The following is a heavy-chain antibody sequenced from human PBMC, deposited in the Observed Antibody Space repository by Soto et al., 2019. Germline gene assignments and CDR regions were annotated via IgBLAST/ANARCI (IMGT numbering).Heavy chain of an antibody. CDR2: IIGSGGST. CDR3: AKIGPSGSYQTYYYYGMDV. J-gene: IGHJ6*02. CDR1: GFTFSSYA. V-gene: IGHV3-23*01. Sequence: GGSLRLSCAASGFTFSSYAMSWVRQAPGKGLEWVSAIIGSGGSTYYADSVKGRFTISRDNSKNTLYLQMNSLRAEDTAVYYCAKIGPSGSYQTYYYYGMDVWGQGTTVTVSS. D-gene: IGHD3-10*01.